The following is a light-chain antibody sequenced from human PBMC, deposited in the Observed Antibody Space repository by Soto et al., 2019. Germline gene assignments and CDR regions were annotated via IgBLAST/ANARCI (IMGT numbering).Light chain of an antibody. CDR1: SSDVGGSNY. CDR2: DVS. CDR3: SSYTRSSLYA. J-gene: IGLJ1*01. V-gene: IGLV2-14*01. Sequence: QSVLTQPASVSGSPGQSITISCTGTSSDVGGSNYVSWYQQLPGKAPKLMIYDVSDRPSGVSNRFSGSKSGNTASLTISGLQAEDEADYYCSSYTRSSLYAFGNGTKVT.